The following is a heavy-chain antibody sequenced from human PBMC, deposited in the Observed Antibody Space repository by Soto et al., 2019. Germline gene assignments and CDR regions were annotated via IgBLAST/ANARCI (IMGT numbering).Heavy chain of an antibody. Sequence: PTLVNPTETLTLTCTVSGFSLSNARMGVSWIRQPPGKALEWLAHIFSNDEKSYSTSLKSRLTISKDTSKSQVVLTMTNMDPVDTATYYCARITLYSSSWYEDYWGQGTLVTVSS. D-gene: IGHD6-13*01. CDR1: GFSLSNARMG. CDR2: IFSNDEK. J-gene: IGHJ4*02. V-gene: IGHV2-26*01. CDR3: ARITLYSSSWYEDY.